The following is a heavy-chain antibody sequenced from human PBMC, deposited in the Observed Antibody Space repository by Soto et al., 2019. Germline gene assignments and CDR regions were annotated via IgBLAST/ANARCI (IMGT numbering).Heavy chain of an antibody. Sequence: TLSLTCPVSGGSISSGDYYWSWIRQPTGKGLEWIGYIYYSGSTYYNPSLKRRVTISVDTSENQFSLKLSSVTAADTAVYYCARAEQDYVWGSYRYTGAFDIWGQGTMVTVSS. D-gene: IGHD3-16*02. CDR2: IYYSGST. CDR1: GGSISSGDYY. J-gene: IGHJ3*02. V-gene: IGHV4-30-4*01. CDR3: ARAEQDYVWGSYRYTGAFDI.